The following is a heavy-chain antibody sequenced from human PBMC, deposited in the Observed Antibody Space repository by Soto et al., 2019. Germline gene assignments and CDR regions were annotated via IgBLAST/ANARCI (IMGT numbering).Heavy chain of an antibody. D-gene: IGHD3-10*02. Sequence: EVQLVESGGGIVQPGGSLRLSCSVSGFTFSSHWMHWVRQAPGKGLVWVSRISTDGSRTTYADSVKGRVTISRDNAKKTLYLDMSRLRAEDTAGYYCARDMLGPRAFDYWGQGTLVTVSS. CDR1: GFTFSSHW. CDR3: ARDMLGPRAFDY. J-gene: IGHJ4*02. V-gene: IGHV3-74*01. CDR2: ISTDGSRT.